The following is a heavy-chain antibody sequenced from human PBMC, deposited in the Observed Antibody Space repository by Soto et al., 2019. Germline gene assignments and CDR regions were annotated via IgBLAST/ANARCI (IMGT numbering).Heavy chain of an antibody. CDR1: GDSITNGDYY. J-gene: IGHJ4*02. CDR3: ATEGEVTPKYLDF. V-gene: IGHV4-30-4*01. CDR2: IYYSGGT. D-gene: IGHD4-4*01. Sequence: SETLSLTCTVSGDSITNGDYYWSWIRRPPGKGLEWIGYIYYSGGTDYDPSLKGRVTISLDMSKNQFSLRLSSVTAADTAVYYCATEGEVTPKYLDFWGQGTLVTVSS.